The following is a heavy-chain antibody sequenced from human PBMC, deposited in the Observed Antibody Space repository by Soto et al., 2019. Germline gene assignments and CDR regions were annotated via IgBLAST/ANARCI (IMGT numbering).Heavy chain of an antibody. D-gene: IGHD3-10*01. V-gene: IGHV3-33*01. Sequence: GGSLRLSCAASGFIFSSYGMHWVRQAPGKGLEWVAVIWYDGTNKYYADSVKGRFTISRDNSKNTLYLQMNSLRAEDTAVYYCARVDRRFGASADYGMDVWGQGTTVTVSS. CDR3: ARVDRRFGASADYGMDV. J-gene: IGHJ6*02. CDR2: IWYDGTNK. CDR1: GFIFSSYG.